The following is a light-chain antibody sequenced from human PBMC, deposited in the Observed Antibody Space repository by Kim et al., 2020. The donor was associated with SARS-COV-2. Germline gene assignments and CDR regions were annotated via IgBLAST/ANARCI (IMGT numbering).Light chain of an antibody. CDR2: QDD. CDR1: KLGDRY. CDR3: QAWDSSAVV. J-gene: IGLJ2*01. Sequence: SYELTQPPSVSVSPGQTATITCSVDKLGDRYVCWYQQKPGQSPVVVIYQDDKRPSGIPERFSGSNSGNTATLTISGTQTMDEADYYCQAWDSSAVVFGGGTKVTVL. V-gene: IGLV3-1*01.